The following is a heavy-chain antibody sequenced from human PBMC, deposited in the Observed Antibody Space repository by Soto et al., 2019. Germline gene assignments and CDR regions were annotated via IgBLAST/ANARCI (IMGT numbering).Heavy chain of an antibody. Sequence: PSETLSLTCTVSGGSISSGDYYWSLIRQPPGKGLEWIGYIYYSGSTYYNPSLKSRVTISVDTSKNQFSLKLSSVTAADTAVYYCARDYSNLGNYYYYYGMDVWGQRTTVTVSS. V-gene: IGHV4-30-4*01. CDR1: GGSISSGDYY. CDR2: IYYSGST. CDR3: ARDYSNLGNYYYYYGMDV. D-gene: IGHD4-4*01. J-gene: IGHJ6*01.